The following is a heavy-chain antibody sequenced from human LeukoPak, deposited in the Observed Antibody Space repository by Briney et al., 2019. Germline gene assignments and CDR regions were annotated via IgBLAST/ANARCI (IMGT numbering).Heavy chain of an antibody. Sequence: SVKVSCKASGGTFSSYAISWVRQAPGQGLEWMGRIIPILGIANYAQKFQGRVTITADKSTNTAYMELSSLRSEDTAVYYCARGSWFDPWGQGTLVTVSS. V-gene: IGHV1-69*04. CDR1: GGTFSSYA. CDR3: ARGSWFDP. CDR2: IIPILGIA. J-gene: IGHJ5*02.